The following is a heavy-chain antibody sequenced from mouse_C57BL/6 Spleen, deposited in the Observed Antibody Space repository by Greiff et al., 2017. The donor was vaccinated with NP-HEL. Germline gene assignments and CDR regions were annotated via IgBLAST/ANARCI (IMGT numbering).Heavy chain of an antibody. J-gene: IGHJ1*03. CDR2: INPSTGGT. Sequence: VQLQQSGPELVKPGASVKISCKASGYSFTDYYMHWVKQSSEKSLEWIGEINPSTGGTSYNQKFKGKATLTVDKSFSTAYMQLKSLTSEDSAVYYCARPNYYGSSYGYFDVWGTGTTVTVSS. CDR1: GYSFTDYY. D-gene: IGHD1-1*01. V-gene: IGHV1-43*01. CDR3: ARPNYYGSSYGYFDV.